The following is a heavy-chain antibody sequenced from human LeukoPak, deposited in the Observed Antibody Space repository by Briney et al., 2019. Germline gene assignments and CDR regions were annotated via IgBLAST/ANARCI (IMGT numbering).Heavy chain of an antibody. Sequence: GASVRVSCKASGGTFSSYAMSWVRQAPGQGLEWVGRIIPIGGKANYVQKFQGRVTITGDKSTSTLYMELNSLRAEDKAVYYCAGGDDYGSESYRGETYGMDVWGQGTPVTVSS. CDR1: GGTFSSYA. D-gene: IGHD3-10*01. V-gene: IGHV1-69*04. CDR2: IIPIGGKA. J-gene: IGHJ6*02. CDR3: AGGDDYGSESYRGETYGMDV.